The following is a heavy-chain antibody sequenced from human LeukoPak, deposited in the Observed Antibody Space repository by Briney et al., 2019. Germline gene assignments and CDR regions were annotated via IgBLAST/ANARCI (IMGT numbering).Heavy chain of an antibody. J-gene: IGHJ5*02. CDR1: SFTSYW. Sequence: SFTSYWIGWVRQMPGKGLEWMGIIYHSGSTYYNPSLKSRVTISVDTSKNQFSLKLSSVTAADAAVYYCASRSARFDPWGQGTLVTVSS. CDR2: IYHSGST. D-gene: IGHD3-16*02. CDR3: ASRSARFDP. V-gene: IGHV4-39*07.